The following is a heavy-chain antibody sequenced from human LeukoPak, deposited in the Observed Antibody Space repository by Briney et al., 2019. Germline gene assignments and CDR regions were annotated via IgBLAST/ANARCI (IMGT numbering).Heavy chain of an antibody. CDR3: ARDATMTTVIPFDY. V-gene: IGHV3-48*04. D-gene: IGHD4-17*01. CDR1: GFTFSSYS. CDR2: ISSGGTTI. Sequence: GGSLRLSCAASGFTFSSYSMNWVRQAPGKGLEWVSYISSGGTTIYYADSVKGRFTISRDNAKNSLYLQMNSLRAEDTAVYYCARDATMTTVIPFDYWGQGILVTVSS. J-gene: IGHJ4*02.